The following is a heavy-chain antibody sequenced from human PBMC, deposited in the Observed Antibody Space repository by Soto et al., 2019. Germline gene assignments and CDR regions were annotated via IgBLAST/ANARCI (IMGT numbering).Heavy chain of an antibody. Sequence: GGSLRLSCAASGFTFSSYSMNWVRQAPGKGLEWVSSISSSSSYIYYADSVKGRFTISRDNAKNSLYLQMNSLRAEDTAVYYCAQIGWYEEYFQHWGQGTLVTVSS. J-gene: IGHJ1*01. CDR2: ISSSSSYI. CDR3: AQIGWYEEYFQH. CDR1: GFTFSSYS. D-gene: IGHD6-19*01. V-gene: IGHV3-21*01.